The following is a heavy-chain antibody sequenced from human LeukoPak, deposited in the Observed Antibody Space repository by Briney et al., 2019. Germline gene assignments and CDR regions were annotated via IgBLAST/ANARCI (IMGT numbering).Heavy chain of an antibody. J-gene: IGHJ4*02. CDR3: ASGSGGYSGYAPAY. CDR2: IIPIFGTA. Sequence: SVKVSCKASGGTFSSYAISWMRQAPGQGLEWMGGIIPIFGTANYAQKFQGRVTITADESTSTAYMELSSLRSEDTAVYYCASGSGGYSGYAPAYWGQGTLVTVSS. D-gene: IGHD5-12*01. V-gene: IGHV1-69*13. CDR1: GGTFSSYA.